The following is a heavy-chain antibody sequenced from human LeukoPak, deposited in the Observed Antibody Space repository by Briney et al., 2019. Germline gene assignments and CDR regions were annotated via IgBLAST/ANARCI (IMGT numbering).Heavy chain of an antibody. CDR3: ARGKVDTAMAIDY. Sequence: GGSLRLSCAAPGFTFSSYWMHWVRQAPGKGLVWVSRINSDGSSTSYADSVKGRFTISRDNAKNTLYLQMNSLRAEDTAVYYCARGKVDTAMAIDYWGQGTLVTVSS. J-gene: IGHJ4*02. V-gene: IGHV3-74*01. D-gene: IGHD5-18*01. CDR2: INSDGSST. CDR1: GFTFSSYW.